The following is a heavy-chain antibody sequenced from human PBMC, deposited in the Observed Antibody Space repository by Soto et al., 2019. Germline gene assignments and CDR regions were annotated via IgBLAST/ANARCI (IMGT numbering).Heavy chain of an antibody. V-gene: IGHV4-61*01. CDR3: TRGPPRVQWFDP. Sequence: SETLSLTCTVSGGAVSSGTYYWGWIRQPPGKGLEWIGHIYFTGSTNYNPSLKSRVTMSLDTSRNQFSLKLSSVTAADTAVYYCTRGPPRVQWFDPWGLGTLVTVSS. CDR2: IYFTGST. CDR1: GGAVSSGTYY. J-gene: IGHJ5*02.